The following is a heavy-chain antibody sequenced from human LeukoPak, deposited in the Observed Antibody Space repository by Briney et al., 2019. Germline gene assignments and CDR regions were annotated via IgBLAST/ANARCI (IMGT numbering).Heavy chain of an antibody. CDR1: GFTFDDYA. CDR2: ISWNSGSI. D-gene: IGHD4-17*01. J-gene: IGHJ4*02. Sequence: AGRSLRLSCAASGFTFDDYAMHWVRQAPGKGLEWVSGISWNSGSIGYADSVKGRFTISRDNAKNSLYLQMNSLRAEDTALYYCAKGPKFRVRSTPDVRTPFDYWGQGTLVTVSS. V-gene: IGHV3-9*01. CDR3: AKGPKFRVRSTPDVRTPFDY.